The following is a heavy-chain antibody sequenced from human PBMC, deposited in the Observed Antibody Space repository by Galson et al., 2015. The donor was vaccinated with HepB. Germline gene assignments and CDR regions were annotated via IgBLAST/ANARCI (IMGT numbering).Heavy chain of an antibody. CDR1: GFTFSSYS. CDR3: ARENTAAGDYYYYYMDV. D-gene: IGHD2-2*01. V-gene: IGHV3-48*02. CDR2: ISSSSTTK. J-gene: IGHJ6*03. Sequence: SLRLSCAASGFTFSSYSMNWVRQAPGKGLEWVSYISSSSTTKSYADSVTGRITISRDNAKNSLYLPMNSLRDEDTAVYHCARENTAAGDYYYYYMDVWAKGTAVTVSS.